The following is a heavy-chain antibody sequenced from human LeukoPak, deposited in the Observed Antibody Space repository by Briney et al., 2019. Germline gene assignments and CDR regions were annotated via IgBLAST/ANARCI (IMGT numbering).Heavy chain of an antibody. Sequence: GGSLRLSCAASGFTFSSYAMDWVRQAPGKGLECVSSISGNGGSTYYADSIKGRFTISRDNSKNTLYLQMNSLRAEDTAVYYCAKDGVVGATLPKYFDHWGQGTLVTVSS. CDR3: AKDGVVGATLPKYFDH. D-gene: IGHD1-26*01. V-gene: IGHV3-23*01. CDR1: GFTFSSYA. J-gene: IGHJ4*02. CDR2: ISGNGGST.